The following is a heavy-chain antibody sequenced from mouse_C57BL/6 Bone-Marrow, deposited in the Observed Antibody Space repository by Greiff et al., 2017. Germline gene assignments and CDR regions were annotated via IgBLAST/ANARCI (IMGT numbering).Heavy chain of an antibody. CDR2: IHPNSGST. CDR3: ASKNNYYGSSYEAMDY. D-gene: IGHD1-1*01. V-gene: IGHV1-64*01. J-gene: IGHJ4*01. CDR1: GYTFTSYW. Sequence: VQLQQPGAELVKPGASVKLSCKASGYTFTSYWMHWVKQRPGQGLEWIGMIHPNSGSTNYNEKFKSKATLTVDKSSSTAYMQLSSLTSEDSAVXYCASKNNYYGSSYEAMDYWGQGTSVTVSA.